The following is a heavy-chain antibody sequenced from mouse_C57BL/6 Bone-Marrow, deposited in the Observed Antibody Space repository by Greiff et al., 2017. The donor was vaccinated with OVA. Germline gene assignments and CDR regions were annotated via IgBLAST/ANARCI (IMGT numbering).Heavy chain of an antibody. CDR2: IYPRDGSP. D-gene: IGHD2-4*01. CDR1: GYTFTDHT. CDR3: ARKIYYDYEAWFAY. Sequence: QVQLQQSDAELVKPGASVKISCKVSGYTFTDHTIHWMKQRPEQGLEWIGYIYPRDGSPKYNEKFKGKATLTADKSSSTAYMPLNSLTSEDSAVYFCARKIYYDYEAWFAYWGQGTLVTVSA. V-gene: IGHV1-78*01. J-gene: IGHJ3*01.